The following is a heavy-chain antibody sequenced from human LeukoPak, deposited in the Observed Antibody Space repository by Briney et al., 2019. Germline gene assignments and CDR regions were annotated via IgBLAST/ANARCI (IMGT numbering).Heavy chain of an antibody. CDR3: ARDRHGGATGGICDY. CDR1: GFSFSSYS. CDR2: ISSRSTTI. V-gene: IGHV3-48*01. Sequence: GGSLRLSCEASGFSFSSYSMNWVRQAPGKGLELVSYISSRSTTIYYADAVQGRFTVSRDNAENSLYLHMSSLRAEDTAVYYCARDRHGGATGGICDYWGQGTVVTVSS. D-gene: IGHD3-16*01. J-gene: IGHJ4*02.